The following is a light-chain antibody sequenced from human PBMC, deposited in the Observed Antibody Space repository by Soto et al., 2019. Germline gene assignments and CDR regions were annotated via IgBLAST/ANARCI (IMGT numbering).Light chain of an antibody. J-gene: IGKJ2*01. V-gene: IGKV4-1*01. CDR3: QQYYSTPQT. CDR2: WAS. Sequence: DIVMTQSPDSLAVSLGERATINCKSSQSVLYSSNSKNYLAWYQQKPGQPPKLLIYWASTRESGVPDRFSGSGSETDFTLTISSLQAEDVAVYYCQQYYSTPQTFGQGTKLEIK. CDR1: QSVLYSSNSKNY.